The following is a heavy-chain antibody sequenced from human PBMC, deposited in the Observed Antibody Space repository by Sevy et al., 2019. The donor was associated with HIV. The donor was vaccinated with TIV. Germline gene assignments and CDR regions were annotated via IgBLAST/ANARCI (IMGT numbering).Heavy chain of an antibody. CDR2: SGLRGDT. D-gene: IGHD7-27*01. CDR3: GTEGTGEQRAGFDF. Sequence: GGSLRLSCAASGFTFNKYDMHWVRHPTGKGLEWLSGSGLRGDTHYPGAVKGRFTISRENAKNSLYLQMDDLRAGDTAVYYCGTEGTGEQRAGFDFWGQGTLVTVSS. CDR1: GFTFNKYD. J-gene: IGHJ4*02. V-gene: IGHV3-13*01.